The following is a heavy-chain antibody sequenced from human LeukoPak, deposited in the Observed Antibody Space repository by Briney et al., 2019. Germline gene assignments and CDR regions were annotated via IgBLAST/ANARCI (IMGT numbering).Heavy chain of an antibody. CDR2: INHGGST. Sequence: PSETLSLTCAVYGGSFNDYYWSWIRQSPGEGLEWIGEINHGGSTNYNSSLKSRVTISVDPSKNQFSLKLNSVTAADTAVYYCARGALAIGGSDYFAYWGQGTLVTVSS. D-gene: IGHD5-12*01. CDR3: ARGALAIGGSDYFAY. CDR1: GGSFNDYY. V-gene: IGHV4-34*01. J-gene: IGHJ4*02.